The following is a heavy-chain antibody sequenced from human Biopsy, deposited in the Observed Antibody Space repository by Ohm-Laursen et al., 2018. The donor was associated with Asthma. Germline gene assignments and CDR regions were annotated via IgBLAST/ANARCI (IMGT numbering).Heavy chain of an antibody. V-gene: IGHV1-69*01. CDR1: GGTFSNFA. CDR3: ARCQVGYSSGWSLLLKKIYYSGMDV. D-gene: IGHD6-19*01. J-gene: IGHJ6*02. CDR2: IMTVFGTT. Sequence: SSVSVSCKAPGGTFSNFAISWVRQAPGQWLEWLGGIMTVFGTTNHAQKFQGRVTITADESTSTAYMEVTSLRSEDTAIYYCARCQVGYSSGWSLLLKKIYYSGMDVWGQETAVTVSS.